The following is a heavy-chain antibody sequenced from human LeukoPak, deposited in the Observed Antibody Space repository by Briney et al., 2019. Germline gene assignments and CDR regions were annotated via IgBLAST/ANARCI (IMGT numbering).Heavy chain of an antibody. Sequence: SQTVSLTCAISGDIVSSNSAAWHWLTQSPSRALEWLGRTYYRSKWYNGYAVSVKSRITINPDTSKNQFSLQLNSVTPEDTALYYCARSGDTGSLDVWGKGTTVTVSS. V-gene: IGHV6-1*01. J-gene: IGHJ6*04. CDR2: TYYRSKWYN. CDR3: ARSGDTGSLDV. D-gene: IGHD1-26*01. CDR1: GDIVSSNSAA.